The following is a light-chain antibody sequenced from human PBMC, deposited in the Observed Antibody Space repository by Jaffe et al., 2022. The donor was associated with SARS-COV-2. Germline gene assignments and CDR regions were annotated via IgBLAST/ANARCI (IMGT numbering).Light chain of an antibody. CDR1: QSVTSSY. CDR3: QQYGSSTWT. J-gene: IGKJ1*01. Sequence: ETVLTQSPGTLSLSPGERATLSCRASQSVTSSYLAWYQQKPGQAPRLLIYGASSRATGIPDRFSGSGSGTDFTLTISRLEPEDFALYYCQQYGSSTWTFGQGTKVEI. V-gene: IGKV3-20*01. CDR2: GAS.